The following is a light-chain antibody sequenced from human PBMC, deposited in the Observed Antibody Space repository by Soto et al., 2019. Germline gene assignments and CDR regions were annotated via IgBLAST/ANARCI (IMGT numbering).Light chain of an antibody. CDR2: RAS. J-gene: IGKJ1*01. V-gene: IGKV3-15*01. CDR3: LQYHNLWA. CDR1: QNIYSN. Sequence: IVMTQSPATLSVSPGERATLSCRASQNIYSNVAWYQQRPGQAPRLLIYRASTRATGIPARFSGSGSGTEFTLTISSLQSEDFTVYSCLQYHNLWAFGQGIKVDIK.